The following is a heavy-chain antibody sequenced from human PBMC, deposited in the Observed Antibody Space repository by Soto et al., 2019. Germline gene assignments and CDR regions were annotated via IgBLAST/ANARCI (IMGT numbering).Heavy chain of an antibody. CDR2: FDPEDGET. CDR3: ATTSTVLRLLEWLSPYGDMDV. J-gene: IGHJ6*02. CDR1: GYTLTELS. Sequence: ASVKVSCKVSGYTLTELSMHWVRQAPGKGLEWMGGFDPEDGETIYAQKFQGGVTMTEDTSTDTAYMELSSLRSEGTAVYYCATTSTVLRLLEWLSPYGDMDVWG. V-gene: IGHV1-24*01. D-gene: IGHD3-3*01.